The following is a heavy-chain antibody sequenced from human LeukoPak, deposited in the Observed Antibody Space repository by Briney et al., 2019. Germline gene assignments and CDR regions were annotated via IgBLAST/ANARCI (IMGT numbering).Heavy chain of an antibody. CDR3: ALQGSPQPNYYYYYMDV. J-gene: IGHJ6*03. CDR1: GFTFSSYA. Sequence: GGSLRLSCAASGFTFSSYAMHWVRQAPGKGLEWVAVISYDGSNKYYADSVKGRFTISRDNSKNTLYLQMNSMRAEDSAVYFCALQGSPQPNYYYYYMDVWGKGTTVTVSS. CDR2: ISYDGSNK. V-gene: IGHV3-30-3*01. D-gene: IGHD1-1*01.